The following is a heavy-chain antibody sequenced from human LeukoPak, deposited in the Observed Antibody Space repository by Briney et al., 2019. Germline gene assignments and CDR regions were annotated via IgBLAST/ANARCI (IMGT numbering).Heavy chain of an antibody. CDR1: GFTFSSYG. CDR3: AKDRAYGSGTYDY. V-gene: IGHV3-30*02. J-gene: IGHJ4*02. Sequence: GGSLRLSCAASGFTFSSYGMHWVRQAPGKGLEWVAFIRYDGSNKYYADSVKGRFTISRDNSKRTVYLQMNSLRVEDTAMYYCAKDRAYGSGTYDYWGQGTLVTVSS. D-gene: IGHD3-10*01. CDR2: IRYDGSNK.